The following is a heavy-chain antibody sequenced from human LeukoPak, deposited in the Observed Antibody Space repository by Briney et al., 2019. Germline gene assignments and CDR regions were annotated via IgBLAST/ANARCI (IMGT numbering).Heavy chain of an antibody. CDR3: AREGDLSYWYFDL. J-gene: IGHJ2*01. D-gene: IGHD3-10*01. V-gene: IGHV3-30-3*01. CDR2: ISYDGSSK. CDR1: GFTFTSFA. Sequence: GGSLRLSCTASGFTFTSFAMHWVRQAPGTGLEWVAHISYDGSSKWYADSVRGRFTISRDNSKKTLYLQMNSLRPEDTAVYYCAREGDLSYWYFDLWGRGTLSTVSS.